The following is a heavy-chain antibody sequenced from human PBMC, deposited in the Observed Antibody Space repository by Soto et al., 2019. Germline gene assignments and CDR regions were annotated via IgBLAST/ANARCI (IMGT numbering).Heavy chain of an antibody. Sequence: ASVKVSCKASGYTFTVYYMHWVRQAPGQGLEWMGWINPNSGGTNYAQKFQGWVTMTRDTSISTAYMELSRLRSDDTAVYYCARCDRSNIPWIHPNQPYYGMDVWGQGTTVTVS. CDR2: INPNSGGT. CDR3: ARCDRSNIPWIHPNQPYYGMDV. CDR1: GYTFTVYY. V-gene: IGHV1-2*04. J-gene: IGHJ6*02. D-gene: IGHD5-18*01.